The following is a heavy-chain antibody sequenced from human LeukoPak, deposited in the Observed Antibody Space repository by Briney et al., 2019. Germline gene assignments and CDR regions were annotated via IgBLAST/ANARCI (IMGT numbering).Heavy chain of an antibody. CDR2: IQKDGSEK. J-gene: IGHJ4*02. V-gene: IGHV3-7*01. CDR1: GFTFSDHW. CDR3: ARGPPYGARCDYLDY. Sequence: GGSLTLSCAASGFTFSDHWMSWVRQVPGKGLEWVADIQKDGSEKNEVDSAKGRFTISRDNAKNSLYLEMNSLRAEDTAVYYCARGPPYGARCDYLDYWGQGALVTVSS. D-gene: IGHD4/OR15-4a*01.